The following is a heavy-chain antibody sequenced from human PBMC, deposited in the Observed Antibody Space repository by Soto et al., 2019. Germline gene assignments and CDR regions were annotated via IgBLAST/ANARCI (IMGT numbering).Heavy chain of an antibody. CDR1: GGSISSGGYY. V-gene: IGHV4-31*03. CDR3: ARNEKTIAAAGTLYNWFDP. CDR2: IYYSGST. Sequence: PSEPLSLTCTVSGGSISSGGYYWSWIRQHPGKGLEWIGYIYYSGSTYYNPSLKSRVTISVDTSKNQFSLKLSSVTAADTAVYYCARNEKTIAAAGTLYNWFDPWGQGTLVTVSS. D-gene: IGHD6-13*01. J-gene: IGHJ5*02.